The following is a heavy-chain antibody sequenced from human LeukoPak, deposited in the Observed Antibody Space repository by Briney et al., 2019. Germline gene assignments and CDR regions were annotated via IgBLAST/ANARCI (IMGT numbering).Heavy chain of an antibody. CDR2: ISSSSSYT. V-gene: IGHV3-11*06. D-gene: IGHD2-2*02. Sequence: PGGSLRLSCAASGFTFSDYYMSWIRQAPGKGLEWVSYISSSSSYTNYADSVKGRFTISRDNSKNTLYLQMNSLRAEDTAVYYCAKDRGVVVVPAAIRNYYYGMDVWGQGTTVTVSS. CDR3: AKDRGVVVVPAAIRNYYYGMDV. CDR1: GFTFSDYY. J-gene: IGHJ6*02.